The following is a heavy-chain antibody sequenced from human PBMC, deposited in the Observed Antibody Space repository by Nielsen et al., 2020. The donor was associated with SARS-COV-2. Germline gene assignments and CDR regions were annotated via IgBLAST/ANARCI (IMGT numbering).Heavy chain of an antibody. CDR3: ARGHKYYYGMDV. J-gene: IGHJ6*02. CDR2: ISGSGGST. CDR1: GFTFSSYA. Sequence: GGSLRLSCAASGFTFSSYAMSWVRQAPGKGLEWVSAISGSGGSTYYADSVKGRFTISRDNAKNSLYLQMNSLRAEDTAVYYCARGHKYYYGMDVWGQGTTVTVSS. V-gene: IGHV3-23*01.